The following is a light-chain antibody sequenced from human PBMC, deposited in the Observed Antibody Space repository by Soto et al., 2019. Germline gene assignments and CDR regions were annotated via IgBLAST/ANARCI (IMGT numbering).Light chain of an antibody. CDR2: DAF. J-gene: IGKJ2*01. CDR1: QSVGRN. Sequence: EIVLTQSPATLSLSPGERATLSCRASQSVGRNLAWYQHKPGQAPRLLIYDAFKRATGIPDRFSGSGSGTDFTLPISRLEPEDSAVYYCHQRGNWPPYTFGQGTKVEIK. CDR3: HQRGNWPPYT. V-gene: IGKV3-11*01.